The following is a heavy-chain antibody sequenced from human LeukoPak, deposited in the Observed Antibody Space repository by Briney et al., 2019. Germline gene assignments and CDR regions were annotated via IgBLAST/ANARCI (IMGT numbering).Heavy chain of an antibody. CDR2: ISGSGGST. V-gene: IGHV3-23*01. CDR1: GFTFSSYA. CDR3: AKETYDFWSGYYTEYFQH. D-gene: IGHD3-3*01. J-gene: IGHJ1*01. Sequence: GGSLRLSCAASGFTFSSYAMSWVRQAPGKGLEWVSAISGSGGSTYYADSVKGRFTISRDNSKNTLYLQMNSLRAEDTAVYYCAKETYDFWSGYYTEYFQHRGQGTLVTVSS.